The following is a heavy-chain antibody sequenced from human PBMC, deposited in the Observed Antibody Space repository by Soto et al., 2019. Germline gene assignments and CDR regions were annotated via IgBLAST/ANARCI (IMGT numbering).Heavy chain of an antibody. J-gene: IGHJ4*02. Sequence: ASVNVSCKASGYTFSSYGISWVRQAPGQGLEWMGWISANNGNTNYARKFQGRVSMTTDTSTNTAYMDLRSLRSDDTAVYYCARRREGDYFDYWGQGTLVTGS. CDR2: ISANNGNT. CDR3: ARRREGDYFDY. V-gene: IGHV1-18*01. CDR1: GYTFSSYG.